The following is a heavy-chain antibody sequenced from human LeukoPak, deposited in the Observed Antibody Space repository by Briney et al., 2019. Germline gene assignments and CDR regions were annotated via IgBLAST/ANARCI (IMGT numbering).Heavy chain of an antibody. J-gene: IGHJ4*02. CDR3: AIMHGYYDGSGYWVQ. Sequence: GGSLRLSCAASGFTFGSYAMSWVRQAPGKGLEWVSFISPNTDRTSKADSVEGRFTISRDNPRNTLYLQMNSLRDDDTAVYYCAIMHGYYDGSGYWVQWGQGTPVTVSS. CDR2: ISPNTDRT. CDR1: GFTFGSYA. V-gene: IGHV3-23*01. D-gene: IGHD3-22*01.